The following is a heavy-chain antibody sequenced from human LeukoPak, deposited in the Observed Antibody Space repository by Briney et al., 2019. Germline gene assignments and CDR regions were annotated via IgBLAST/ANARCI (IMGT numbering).Heavy chain of an antibody. Sequence: GGSLRLSCAASGFTFSDYYMSWIRQAPGKGLEWVSYISSSGSTIYYADSVKGRFTISMDNANNSLYLQMNSLRAEDTAVYYCARGTLLTVFDYWGQGTLVTVSS. V-gene: IGHV3-11*01. CDR1: GFTFSDYY. J-gene: IGHJ4*02. D-gene: IGHD2-2*01. CDR2: ISSSGSTI. CDR3: ARGTLLTVFDY.